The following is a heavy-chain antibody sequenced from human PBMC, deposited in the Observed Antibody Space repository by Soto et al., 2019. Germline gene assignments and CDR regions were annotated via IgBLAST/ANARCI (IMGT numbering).Heavy chain of an antibody. CDR3: AKGGNGWFDP. Sequence: PEVSMRLSWSASGFTFSSYAMSWVRQAPGKGLEWVSAIRGSGGSTYYADSVKGRFTISRDNSKNTLYVQMNSLRVEDTAVYYCAKGGNGWFDPWGQGTLVTVSS. CDR2: IRGSGGST. V-gene: IGHV3-23*01. CDR1: GFTFSSYA. J-gene: IGHJ5*02.